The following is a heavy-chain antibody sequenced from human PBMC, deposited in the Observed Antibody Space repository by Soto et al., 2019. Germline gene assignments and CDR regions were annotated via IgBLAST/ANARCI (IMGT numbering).Heavy chain of an antibody. D-gene: IGHD7-27*01. V-gene: IGHV3-7*01. Sequence: GGSLRLSCAASGFTFSSYWMSWVRQAPGKGLEWVANIKQDGSEKYYVDSVKGRFTISRDNAKNSLYLQMNSLRAEDTAVYYGARDPTQVGTGPGEKDAFDIWGQGTRVTVSS. J-gene: IGHJ3*02. CDR1: GFTFSSYW. CDR2: IKQDGSEK. CDR3: ARDPTQVGTGPGEKDAFDI.